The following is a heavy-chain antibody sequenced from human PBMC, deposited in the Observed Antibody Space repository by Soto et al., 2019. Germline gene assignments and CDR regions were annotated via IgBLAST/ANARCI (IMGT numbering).Heavy chain of an antibody. J-gene: IGHJ4*02. CDR2: FFIGGNT. D-gene: IGHD3-10*01. V-gene: IGHV4-39*01. Sequence: SETLSLTCTVSGGSIRSSTYYWGWMRQPPGKGLEWIASFFIGGNTYYNPSLKSRVTISVDTSKNQFSLNLSSVTAADTAVYYCARAKLHGSGSYLLRIGYYSDYWGQGTLVTVSS. CDR1: GGSIRSSTYY. CDR3: ARAKLHGSGSYLLRIGYYSDY.